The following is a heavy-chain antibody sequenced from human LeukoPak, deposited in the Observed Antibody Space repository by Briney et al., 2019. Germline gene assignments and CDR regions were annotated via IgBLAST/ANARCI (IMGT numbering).Heavy chain of an antibody. CDR2: INSDGSTA. CDR3: VRGYSGSFLDY. J-gene: IGHJ4*02. V-gene: IGHV3-74*01. Sequence: GGSLRLSCAASGFTFSSYWMHWVRQAPGKGLVWVSRINSDGSTASYADSVTGRFTISRDNAKNTLSLQMSSLRAEDTAVYYCVRGYSGSFLDYWGQGTLVTVSS. CDR1: GFTFSSYW. D-gene: IGHD1-26*01.